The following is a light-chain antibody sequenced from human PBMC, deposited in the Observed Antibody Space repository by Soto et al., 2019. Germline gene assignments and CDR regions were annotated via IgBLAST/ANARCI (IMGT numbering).Light chain of an antibody. CDR1: QDVGIN. J-gene: IGKJ5*01. CDR2: AAT. V-gene: IGKV3-15*01. Sequence: EIVLTQSPGTLSSSPGERATLSCRASQDVGINLAWFRQKPGQAPKLVIYAATTRATGSPARFSGSGSGTDFTLTISSLQSEDFAVYYCQQYHNWPITFGQGTRLEIK. CDR3: QQYHNWPIT.